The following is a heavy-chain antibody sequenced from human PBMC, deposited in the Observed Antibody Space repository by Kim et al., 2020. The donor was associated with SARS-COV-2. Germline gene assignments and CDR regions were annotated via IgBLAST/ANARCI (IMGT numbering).Heavy chain of an antibody. Sequence: GGSLRLSCAASGFTFSGSAMHWVRQASGKGLEWVGRIRSKANSYATAYAASVKGRFTISRDDSKNTAYLQMNSLKTEDTAVYYCTLTFLVGATSDARINRPFDYWGQGTLVTVSS. V-gene: IGHV3-73*01. J-gene: IGHJ4*02. CDR1: GFTFSGSA. CDR3: TLTFLVGATSDARINRPFDY. D-gene: IGHD1-26*01. CDR2: IRSKANSYAT.